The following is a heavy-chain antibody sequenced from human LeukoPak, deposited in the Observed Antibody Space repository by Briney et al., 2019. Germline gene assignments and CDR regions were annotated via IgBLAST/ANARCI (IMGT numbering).Heavy chain of an antibody. Sequence: GGSLRLSCTYSGFTSRFLGMSWIRQAPGKGLEWVSGTSGSGGSEYYADSVKGRFTISRDNANNTVYLQMNSLRAEDTAVYYCARNLLIDGHNYGSDAFDIWGQGTVVTVSS. J-gene: IGHJ3*02. V-gene: IGHV3-23*01. CDR1: GFTSRFLG. CDR2: TSGSGGSE. D-gene: IGHD5-18*01. CDR3: ARNLLIDGHNYGSDAFDI.